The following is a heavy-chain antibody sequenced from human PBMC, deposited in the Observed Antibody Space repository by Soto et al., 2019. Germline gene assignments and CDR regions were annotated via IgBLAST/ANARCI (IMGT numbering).Heavy chain of an antibody. V-gene: IGHV1-69*13. Sequence: GASVKVSCKASGGTFSSYAISWVRQAPGQGLEWMGGIIPIFGTANYAQKFQGRVTITADESTSTAYMELSSLRSEDTAVYYCASGGAAAGTGTDYYFEYWGQGTLVTSPQ. CDR3: ASGGAAAGTGTDYYFEY. CDR1: GGTFSSYA. D-gene: IGHD6-13*01. CDR2: IIPIFGTA. J-gene: IGHJ4*02.